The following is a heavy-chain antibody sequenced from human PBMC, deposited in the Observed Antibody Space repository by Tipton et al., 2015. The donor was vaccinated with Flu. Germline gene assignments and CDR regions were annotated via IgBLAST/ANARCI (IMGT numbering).Heavy chain of an antibody. Sequence: TLSLTCSVSGDSVRSDFYWGWIRQPPGRGLEWIGNIHQTGTYYYNPSLRSRVTISVDTSKNQFSLKLSSVTAADTAVYYCARDRHSGSYYENDAFDIWGQGTMVTVSS. V-gene: IGHV4-38-2*02. CDR1: GDSVRSDFY. CDR3: ARDRHSGSYYENDAFDI. J-gene: IGHJ3*02. D-gene: IGHD1-26*01. CDR2: IHQTGTY.